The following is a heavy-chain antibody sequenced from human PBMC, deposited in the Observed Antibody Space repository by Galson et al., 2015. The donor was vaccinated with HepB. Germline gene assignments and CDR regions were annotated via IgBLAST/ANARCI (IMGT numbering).Heavy chain of an antibody. Sequence: SVKVSCKASGYTFGAYYMHWVRQAPGQGLEWMGWLNPNTDVTKFAQTFQGRVTMTRDTSVNTAYMELSRLKFDDTAFYYCARTRADFHILTGYFQTYHFEYWGQGALVTVSS. D-gene: IGHD3-9*01. J-gene: IGHJ4*02. CDR2: LNPNTDVT. V-gene: IGHV1-2*02. CDR1: GYTFGAYY. CDR3: ARTRADFHILTGYFQTYHFEY.